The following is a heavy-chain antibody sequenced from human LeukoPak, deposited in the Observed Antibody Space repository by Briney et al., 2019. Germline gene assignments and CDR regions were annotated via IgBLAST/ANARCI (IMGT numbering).Heavy chain of an antibody. CDR1: GGSISSYY. D-gene: IGHD3-22*01. CDR3: ARVNNYDTIAYYFDY. Sequence: SETLSLTCTVSGGSISSYYWSWIRQPPGKGLEWIGYIYYSGSTNYNPSLKSRVTISVDTSENQFSLKLSSVTAADTAIYYCARVNNYDTIAYYFDYWGQGTLVTVSS. CDR2: IYYSGST. J-gene: IGHJ4*02. V-gene: IGHV4-59*12.